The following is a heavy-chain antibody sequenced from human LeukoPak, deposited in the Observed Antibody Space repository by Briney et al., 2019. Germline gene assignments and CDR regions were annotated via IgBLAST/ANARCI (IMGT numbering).Heavy chain of an antibody. CDR1: GFIFSSYW. CDR2: IKQDGSEK. Sequence: GGSLRLSCAASGFIFSSYWMSWVRQAPGKGLEWVANIKQDGSEKYYVDSVKGRFTISRDNAKNSLYLQMNSLRAEDTAVYYCARSRAAMGTNYWGQGTLVTVSS. V-gene: IGHV3-7*03. CDR3: ARSRAAMGTNY. J-gene: IGHJ4*02. D-gene: IGHD5-18*01.